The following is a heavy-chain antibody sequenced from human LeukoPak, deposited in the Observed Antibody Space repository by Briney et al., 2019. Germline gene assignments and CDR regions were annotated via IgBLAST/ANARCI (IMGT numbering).Heavy chain of an antibody. CDR1: GFSFSNYW. J-gene: IGHJ4*02. Sequence: LPGGSLRLSCAASGFSFSNYWMSWVRQAPGKGLEWVSAISGSGGSTYYADSVKGRFTISRDNSKNTLYLQMNSLRAEDTAVYYCAKDDSSWYYWGQGTLVTVSS. D-gene: IGHD6-13*01. CDR3: AKDDSSWYY. V-gene: IGHV3-23*01. CDR2: ISGSGGST.